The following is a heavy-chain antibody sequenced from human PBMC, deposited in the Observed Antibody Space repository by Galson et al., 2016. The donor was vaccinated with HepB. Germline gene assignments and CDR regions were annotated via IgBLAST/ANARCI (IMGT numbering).Heavy chain of an antibody. V-gene: IGHV3-48*04. Sequence: SLRLSCAASGFTFSSYSMNWVRQAPGKGLEWVSYISSSSSTIYYANSVKGRFTISRDNANNSLFLQMHNLRAEDTAIYYCARGRGTPGSYWYFDLWGRGTLVTFSS. CDR1: GFTFSSYS. CDR3: ARGRGTPGSYWYFDL. D-gene: IGHD1-14*01. J-gene: IGHJ2*01. CDR2: ISSSSSTI.